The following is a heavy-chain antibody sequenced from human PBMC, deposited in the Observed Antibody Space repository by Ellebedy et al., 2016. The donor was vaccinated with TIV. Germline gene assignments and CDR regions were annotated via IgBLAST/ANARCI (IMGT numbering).Heavy chain of an antibody. V-gene: IGHV3-23*01. D-gene: IGHD2-21*01. CDR1: GFNFSSSA. Sequence: GESLKISXAGSGFNFSSSAVNWVRQAPGKGLEWVSGVTDSGSRTFYSDSVKGRFTISRDNAKNTLYLQMNSLRAEDTAVYYCARSLGDDAFDIWGQGTMVTVSS. J-gene: IGHJ3*02. CDR3: ARSLGDDAFDI. CDR2: VTDSGSRT.